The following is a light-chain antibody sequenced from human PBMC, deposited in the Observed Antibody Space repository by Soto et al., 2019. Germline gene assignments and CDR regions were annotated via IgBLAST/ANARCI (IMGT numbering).Light chain of an antibody. CDR1: QSVSSNY. J-gene: IGKJ2*01. V-gene: IGKV3-20*01. CDR3: QHYGRSAYT. CDR2: GAS. Sequence: EIVLTQSPGTLSLSPGERATLSCRASQSVSSNYLAWYQQKPGQAPRLLIYGASSRATGIPNRFSGSGSRTDFTLTISCLAPEDFAVYYCQHYGRSAYTFGQGTTLEIK.